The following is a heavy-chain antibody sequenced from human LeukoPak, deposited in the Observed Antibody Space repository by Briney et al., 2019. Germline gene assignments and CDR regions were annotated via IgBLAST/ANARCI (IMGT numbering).Heavy chain of an antibody. Sequence: PGGSLRLSCAASGFTFSDYYMSWIRQAPGKGLEWVSYISSSGSTIYYADSGKGRFTISRDNAKNSLYLQMNSLRAEDTAVYYCARAGVFGYYYYGMDVWGQGTTVTVSS. J-gene: IGHJ6*02. D-gene: IGHD6-6*01. V-gene: IGHV3-11*01. CDR2: ISSSGSTI. CDR1: GFTFSDYY. CDR3: ARAGVFGYYYYGMDV.